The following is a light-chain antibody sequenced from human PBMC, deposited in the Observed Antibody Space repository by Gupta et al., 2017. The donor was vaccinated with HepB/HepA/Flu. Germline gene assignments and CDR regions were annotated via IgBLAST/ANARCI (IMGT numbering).Light chain of an antibody. Sequence: QSVLTQPPSASGTPGQRVTFSCSGSSSSFGGNYVYWYQQLPGTAPKLLIYRNNQRPSGVPDRFSGSKSGTSASLAIRGLRSEDEAEYYGAAWDDSLSAVVFGGGTKLTV. CDR3: AAWDDSLSAVV. J-gene: IGLJ2*01. CDR2: RNN. V-gene: IGLV1-47*01. CDR1: SSSFGGNY.